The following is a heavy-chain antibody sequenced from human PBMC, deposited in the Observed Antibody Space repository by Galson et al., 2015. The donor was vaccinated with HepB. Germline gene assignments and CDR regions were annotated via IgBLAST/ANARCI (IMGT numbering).Heavy chain of an antibody. Sequence: SLRLSCAASGFTFSSYGMHWVRQAPGKGLEWVAVISYDGSNKYYADSVKGQFTISRDNSKNTLYLQMNSLRAEDTAVYYCACDPYYYDSSGYSPHFDYWGQGTLVTVSS. D-gene: IGHD3-22*01. CDR2: ISYDGSNK. J-gene: IGHJ4*02. CDR3: ACDPYYYDSSGYSPHFDY. V-gene: IGHV3-30*03. CDR1: GFTFSSYG.